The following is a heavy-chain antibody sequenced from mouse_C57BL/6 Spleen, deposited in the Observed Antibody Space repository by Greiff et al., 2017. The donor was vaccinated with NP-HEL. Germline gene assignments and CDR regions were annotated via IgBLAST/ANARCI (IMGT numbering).Heavy chain of an antibody. D-gene: IGHD1-1*01. CDR2: INPGSGGT. Sequence: VQLQQSGAELVRPGTSVKVSCKASGYAFTNYLIEWVKQRPGQGLEWIGVINPGSGGTNYNEKFKGKAKLTADISSSTAYMQLSSLTSEDSAVYVCARRERGNYAGAMDYWGQGTSVTVSS. CDR3: ARRERGNYAGAMDY. CDR1: GYAFTNYL. J-gene: IGHJ4*01. V-gene: IGHV1-54*01.